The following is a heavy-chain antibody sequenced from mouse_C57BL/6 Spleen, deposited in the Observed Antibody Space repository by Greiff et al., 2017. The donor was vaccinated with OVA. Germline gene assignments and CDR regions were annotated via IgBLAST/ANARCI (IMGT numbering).Heavy chain of an antibody. V-gene: IGHV1-81*01. CDR2: IYPRSGNT. CDR1: GYTFTSYG. CDR3: ARRSTVVADFDY. Sequence: VQLQESGAELARPGASVKLSCKASGYTFTSYGISWVKQRTGQGLEWIGEIYPRSGNTYYNEKFKGKATLTADKSSSTAYMELRSLTSEDSAVYFCARRSTVVADFDYWGQGTTLTVSS. D-gene: IGHD1-1*01. J-gene: IGHJ2*01.